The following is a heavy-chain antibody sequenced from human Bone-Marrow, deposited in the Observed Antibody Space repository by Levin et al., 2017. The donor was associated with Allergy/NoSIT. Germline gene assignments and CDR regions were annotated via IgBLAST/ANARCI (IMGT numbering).Heavy chain of an antibody. V-gene: IGHV3-20*04. CDR1: GFTFDDSG. CDR3: AKGGRPSYNWNDGAIYN. Sequence: GGSLRLSCAASGFTFDDSGMSWVRQVPGKGLEWVSGINWNGGSRGYADSVKGRFTISRDNAKNSLYLQMNSLRAEDTALYYCAKGGRPSYNWNDGAIYNWGQGALVAVSS. J-gene: IGHJ4*02. D-gene: IGHD1-1*01. CDR2: INWNGGSR.